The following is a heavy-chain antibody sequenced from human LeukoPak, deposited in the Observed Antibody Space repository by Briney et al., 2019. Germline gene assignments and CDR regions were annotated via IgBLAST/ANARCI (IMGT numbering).Heavy chain of an antibody. Sequence: GGSLRLSCAASGFTFRSYAMSWVRQAPGKGLEWISYIGIDSGNTNYADSVKGRFTIPGDKAKNSLYLQMNSLRVEDTAVYYCARDYKYAFDNWGQGTLVTVSS. D-gene: IGHD5-24*01. CDR3: ARDYKYAFDN. J-gene: IGHJ4*02. CDR1: GFTFRSYA. V-gene: IGHV3-48*01. CDR2: IGIDSGNT.